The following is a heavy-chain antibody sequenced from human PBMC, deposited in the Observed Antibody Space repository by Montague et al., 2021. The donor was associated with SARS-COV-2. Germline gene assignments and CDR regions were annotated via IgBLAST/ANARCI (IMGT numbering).Heavy chain of an antibody. D-gene: IGHD3-16*01. J-gene: IGHJ4*02. V-gene: IGHV4-61*02. Sequence: TLSLTCTVSGGSISSCSYYWSWIRQPAGKGLEWIGRLYTSGTTNYNPSLKIRVTISIDTSKNQFSLTLNSVTAADTAMYYCARDPGLAGYTAGLGYWGQGTLVTVSS. CDR3: ARDPGLAGYTAGLGY. CDR1: GGSISSCSYY. CDR2: LYTSGTT.